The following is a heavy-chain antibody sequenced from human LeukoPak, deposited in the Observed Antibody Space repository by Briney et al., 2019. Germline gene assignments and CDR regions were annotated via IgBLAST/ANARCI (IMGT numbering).Heavy chain of an antibody. D-gene: IGHD6-19*01. J-gene: IGHJ6*03. CDR2: MNPNSGNT. CDR1: GYTFTSYD. V-gene: IGHV1-8*03. CDR3: ARVGYSSGWYGLFNYYYYMDV. Sequence: ASVKVSCKASGYTFTSYDINWVRQATGQGLEWMGWMNPNSGNTGYAQKFQGRVTITRNTSISTAYMELSSLRSEDTAVYYCARVGYSSGWYGLFNYYYYMDVWGKGTTVTVSS.